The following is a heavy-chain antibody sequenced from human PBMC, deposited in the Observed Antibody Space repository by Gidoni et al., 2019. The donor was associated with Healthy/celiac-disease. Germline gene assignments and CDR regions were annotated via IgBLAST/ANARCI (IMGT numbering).Heavy chain of an antibody. J-gene: IGHJ4*02. CDR3: AKTYYDFWSGPLDFDY. V-gene: IGHV3-30*18. D-gene: IGHD3-3*01. CDR1: GFTFSSYG. CDR2: ISYDGSNK. Sequence: QVQLVESGGGVVQPGRSLRLSCAASGFTFSSYGMHWVRQAPGKGLEWVAVISYDGSNKYYADSVKGRFTISRDNSKNTLYLQMNSLRAEDTAVYYCAKTYYDFWSGPLDFDYWGQGTLVTVSS.